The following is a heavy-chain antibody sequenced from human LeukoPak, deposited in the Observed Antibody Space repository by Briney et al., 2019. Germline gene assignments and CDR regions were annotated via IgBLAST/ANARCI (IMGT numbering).Heavy chain of an antibody. Sequence: GASVKVSCKASGYTFTSYDINRVRQATGQGLEWMGWMNPNSGNTGYAQKFQGRVTMTRNTSISTAYMELSSLRSEDTAVYYCARGPKAAADYYYYGMDVWGQGTTVTVSS. D-gene: IGHD6-13*01. CDR2: MNPNSGNT. CDR1: GYTFTSYD. J-gene: IGHJ6*02. V-gene: IGHV1-8*01. CDR3: ARGPKAAADYYYYGMDV.